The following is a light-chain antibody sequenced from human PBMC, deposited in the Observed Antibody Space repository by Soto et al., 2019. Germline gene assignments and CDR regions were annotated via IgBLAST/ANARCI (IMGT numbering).Light chain of an antibody. CDR2: LNSDGSH. CDR1: SGYSTYG. V-gene: IGLV4-69*01. J-gene: IGLJ3*02. CDR3: QTWGTGTWV. Sequence: QLVLTQSPSASASLGASVKLTCTLSSGYSTYGIAWHQQQPEKGPRFLMKLNSDGSHNKGDGIPDRFLGSSSGAERYLTISSLQLEDEADYYCQTWGTGTWVFGGGTKLTVL.